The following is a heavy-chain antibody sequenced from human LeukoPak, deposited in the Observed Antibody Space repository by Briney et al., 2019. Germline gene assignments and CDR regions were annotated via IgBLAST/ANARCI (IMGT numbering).Heavy chain of an antibody. V-gene: IGHV3-30*18. CDR1: GFTFSSYG. CDR3: AKDNNIAVAGTIDY. CDR2: ISYDGSNK. Sequence: GGSLRLSCAASGFTFSSYGMHWVRQAPGKGLEWVAVISYDGSNKYYADSVKGRFTISRDNSKNTLYLQMNSLRAEDTAVYYCAKDNNIAVAGTIDYWGQGTLVTVSS. D-gene: IGHD6-19*01. J-gene: IGHJ4*02.